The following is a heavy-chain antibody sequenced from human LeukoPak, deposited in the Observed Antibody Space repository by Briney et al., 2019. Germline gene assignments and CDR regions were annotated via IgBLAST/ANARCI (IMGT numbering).Heavy chain of an antibody. J-gene: IGHJ5*02. CDR2: IYYSGST. V-gene: IGHV4-39*07. CDR3: ARDTNWFDP. CDR1: GGSISSSSYY. Sequence: SETLSLTCTVAGGSISSSSYYWGWIRQPPGKGLEWIGSIYYSGSTYYNPSLKSRVTISVDTSKNQFSLKLSSVTAADTAVYYCARDTNWFDPWGQGTLVTVSS.